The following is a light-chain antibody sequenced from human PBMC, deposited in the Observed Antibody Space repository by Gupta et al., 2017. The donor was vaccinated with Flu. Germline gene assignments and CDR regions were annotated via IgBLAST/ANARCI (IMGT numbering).Light chain of an antibody. CDR2: EVA. J-gene: IGLJ2*01. V-gene: IGLV2-8*01. CDR1: SDDVGGYDY. CDR3: SSITDSGIVV. Sequence: QSALTQPPSVSGSPGQSVTISCTGTSDDVGGYDYASWYLHHPGKAPNLIIYEVAKRPSGVPVRFSGSKSNNTASLTVSGLQAEDEGHYYCSSITDSGIVVFGGGTKLTVL.